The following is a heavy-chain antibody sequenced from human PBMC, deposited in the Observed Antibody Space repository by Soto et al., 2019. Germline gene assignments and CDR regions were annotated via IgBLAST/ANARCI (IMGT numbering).Heavy chain of an antibody. CDR2: IYHSGST. Sequence: SETLSLTCAVSGDSISNTNWWSWVRQSPGKGLEWIGEIYHSGSTNYNPSLKSRVTISLDKSKKQISLKVTSVTAADTAVYYCARKGYYDSSGHSFDYWGRGTLAT. V-gene: IGHV4-4*02. J-gene: IGHJ4*02. CDR1: GDSISNTNW. CDR3: ARKGYYDSSGHSFDY. D-gene: IGHD3-22*01.